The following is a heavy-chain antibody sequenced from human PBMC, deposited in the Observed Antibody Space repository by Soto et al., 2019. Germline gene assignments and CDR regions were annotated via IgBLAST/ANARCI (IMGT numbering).Heavy chain of an antibody. CDR2: INGDGTGT. CDR3: GRGASGSYRLDY. D-gene: IGHD3-10*01. J-gene: IGHJ4*02. V-gene: IGHV3-74*01. CDR1: GFTFSNYW. Sequence: EVQLVESGGGLVQPGGSLRLSCAASGFTFSNYWMHWVRQAPGKGLVWVSRINGDGTGTNYADSVKGQFIISRDNAKNALYLQMNSLRAEDTAVYYCGRGASGSYRLDYWGQGPLVTVSS.